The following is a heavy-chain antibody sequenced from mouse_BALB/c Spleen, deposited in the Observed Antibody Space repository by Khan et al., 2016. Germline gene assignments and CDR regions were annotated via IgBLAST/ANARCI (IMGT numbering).Heavy chain of an antibody. J-gene: IGHJ3*01. Sequence: EVELVESGPGLVKPSQSLSLTCTVTGYSITSDYAWNWIRQFPGNILEWMGYISYSGSTSYNPSLKSRISITRDTSKNQFFLQLNSVTTEDTATYYCARRDYRPFFACWGQGTLVTVSA. CDR1: GYSITSDYA. D-gene: IGHD2-4*01. CDR3: ARRDYRPFFAC. CDR2: ISYSGST. V-gene: IGHV3-2*02.